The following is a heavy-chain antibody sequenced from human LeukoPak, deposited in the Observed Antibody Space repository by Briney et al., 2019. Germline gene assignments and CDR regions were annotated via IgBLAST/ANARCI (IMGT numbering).Heavy chain of an antibody. J-gene: IGHJ4*02. D-gene: IGHD1-26*01. CDR1: GFTFGSYL. Sequence: GGSLRLSCAASGFTFGSYLMSWVRQAPGKGLEWVSSISSSSSYIYYADSVKGRFTISRDNAKNSLYLQMNSLRAEDTAVYYCARFGSYSWDYWGQGTLVTVSS. CDR2: ISSSSSYI. V-gene: IGHV3-21*01. CDR3: ARFGSYSWDY.